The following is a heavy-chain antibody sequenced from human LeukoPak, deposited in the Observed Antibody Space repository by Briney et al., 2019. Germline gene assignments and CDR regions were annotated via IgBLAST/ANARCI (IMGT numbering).Heavy chain of an antibody. CDR2: VDPADGKT. J-gene: IGHJ4*02. CDR1: GYTLTEAS. D-gene: IGHD1-7*01. CDR3: ATFSIITGTDSDF. Sequence: ASVKVSCKASGYTLTEASVHWVRQAPGQGLEWMGGVDPADGKTVYGQKFQDRVSITEDTSTVTAYMDLSNLRSEDTAVYFCATFSIITGTDSDFWGQGTLVTVSS. V-gene: IGHV1-24*01.